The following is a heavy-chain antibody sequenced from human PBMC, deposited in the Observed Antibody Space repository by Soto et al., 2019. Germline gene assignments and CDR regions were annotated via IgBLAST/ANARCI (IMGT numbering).Heavy chain of an antibody. CDR3: ARNPSGISFDY. Sequence: GASVKVSCKASGYTFLSYGISWVRQAPGQGLEWMGWISTYSGNTDYAQGLQDRVTLTTDTSTSTAYMELRSLRSDDTAVYYCARNPSGISFDYWGQGTLVTVSS. V-gene: IGHV1-18*01. D-gene: IGHD1-26*01. CDR2: ISTYSGNT. J-gene: IGHJ4*02. CDR1: GYTFLSYG.